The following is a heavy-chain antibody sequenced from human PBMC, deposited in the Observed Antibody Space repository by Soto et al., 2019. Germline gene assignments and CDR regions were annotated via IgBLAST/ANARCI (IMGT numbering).Heavy chain of an antibody. J-gene: IGHJ4*02. CDR3: AHRVLRTVFGLVTTTAIYFDF. V-gene: IGHV2-5*02. CDR2: IYWDDDK. D-gene: IGHD3-3*01. CDR1: GFSITTSGVG. Sequence: QITLNESGPTQVKPRQTLTLTCTFSGFSITTSGVGVGWIRQSPGKAPEWLALIYWDDDKRYSPSLKSRLTITKDTSKNQVVLTMADLYPADTATYYCAHRVLRTVFGLVTTTAIYFDFWGQGTPVAVSS.